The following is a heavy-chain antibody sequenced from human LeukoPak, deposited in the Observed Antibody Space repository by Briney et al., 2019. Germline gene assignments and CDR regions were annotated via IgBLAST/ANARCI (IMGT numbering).Heavy chain of an antibody. D-gene: IGHD6-25*01. V-gene: IGHV3-15*01. CDR3: TTDSGNWYFYYCYVDV. Sequence: GGSLRLSCAASGFTFSNAWMSWVRQAPGKGLEWVGRIKSKTDGGTTDFAAPVKGRFTISRDDSQNTLSLQMTNLKTEDTAVYYCTTDSGNWYFYYCYVDVWGKGATVTVSS. CDR1: GFTFSNAW. CDR2: IKSKTDGGTT. J-gene: IGHJ6*03.